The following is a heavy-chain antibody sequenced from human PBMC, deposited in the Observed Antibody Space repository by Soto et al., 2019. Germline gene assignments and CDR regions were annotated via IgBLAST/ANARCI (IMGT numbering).Heavy chain of an antibody. J-gene: IGHJ4*02. V-gene: IGHV3-74*01. Sequence: GSLRLSCAASGFIFKRYWLHWVGKGPGKGLVWISRIYNDGTYSDYADSVRGRFTISRDNVNDTLYLQMNNLRAEDSGLYYCTRGPRPISTGTGAYWGQGTQVTVSS. CDR2: IYNDGTYS. D-gene: IGHD3-10*01. CDR1: GFIFKRYW. CDR3: TRGPRPISTGTGAY.